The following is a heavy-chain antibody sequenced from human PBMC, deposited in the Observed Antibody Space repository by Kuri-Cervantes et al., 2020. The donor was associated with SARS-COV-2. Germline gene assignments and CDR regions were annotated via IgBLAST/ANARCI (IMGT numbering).Heavy chain of an antibody. CDR1: VYTFTSYG. V-gene: IGHV1-18*01. D-gene: IGHD1-26*01. CDR3: ARVKAVVGATELRHDRLGLDY. Sequence: ASVKVPCKASVYTFTSYGISWVRQAPGQGLEWMGWISTYNGDTEYAQKFQGRVTMTTDTLRTTAFTELRSLRSDDTAVYYCARVKAVVGATELRHDRLGLDYWGQGTLVTVSS. J-gene: IGHJ4*02. CDR2: ISTYNGDT.